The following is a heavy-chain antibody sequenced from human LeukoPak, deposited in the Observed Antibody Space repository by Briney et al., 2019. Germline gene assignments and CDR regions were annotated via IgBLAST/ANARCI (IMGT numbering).Heavy chain of an antibody. CDR2: IGGSGAGT. CDR3: AKAVVAATGVEHYFDY. CDR1: GFTFSSSA. D-gene: IGHD2-15*01. V-gene: IGHV3-23*01. J-gene: IGHJ4*02. Sequence: GGSLRLSCAASGFTFSSSAMTWVRQATGKGLEWVSTIGGSGAGTYYADSVKGRFTISRDNSKNTLYLQMNSLRAEDTAVFYCAKAVVAATGVEHYFDYWGQGTLVTVSS.